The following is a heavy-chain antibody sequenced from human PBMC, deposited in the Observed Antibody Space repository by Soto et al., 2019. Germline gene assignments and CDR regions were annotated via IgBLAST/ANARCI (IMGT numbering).Heavy chain of an antibody. CDR3: STESDFTLILVRFDY. Sequence: PGGSLRHSCAASGFTFTTAWLNWVRQAPGTGLEWVGRIKSKSDGRTPDVAAPGRGRFAISRDDSKGMVYLQMNSLNTEDTGVYYCSTESDFTLILVRFDYWGLGTRVTVSA. D-gene: IGHD3-22*01. V-gene: IGHV3-15*07. CDR2: IKSKSDGRTP. J-gene: IGHJ4*01. CDR1: GFTFTTAW.